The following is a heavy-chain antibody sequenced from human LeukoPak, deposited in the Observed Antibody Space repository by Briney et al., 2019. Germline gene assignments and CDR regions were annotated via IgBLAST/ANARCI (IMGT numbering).Heavy chain of an antibody. V-gene: IGHV4-34*01. CDR3: ARRLDGSGWYDDY. D-gene: IGHD6-19*01. J-gene: IGHJ4*02. Sequence: SETLSLTCAVYGGSFSGYYWSWIRQPPGKGLEWTGEINHSGSTNYNPSLKSRVTISVDTSKNQFSLKLSSVTAADTAVYYCARRLDGSGWYDDYWGQGTLVTVSS. CDR1: GGSFSGYY. CDR2: INHSGST.